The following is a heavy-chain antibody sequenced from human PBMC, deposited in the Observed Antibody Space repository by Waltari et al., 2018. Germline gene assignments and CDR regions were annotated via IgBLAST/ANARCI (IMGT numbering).Heavy chain of an antibody. V-gene: IGHV3-74*01. CDR1: GFTFTKYW. J-gene: IGHJ6*02. CDR2: SNSDGRST. D-gene: IGHD7-27*01. CDR3: VTDDPGLGLDV. Sequence: EVQLVESGGGLVQPGGSLRLSCAASGFTFTKYWMHWVRQDAGKGLMWVAHSNSDGRSTTYGDSVKGRFTITRDNARDTVYLQMTSLRAEDTAVYFCVTDDPGLGLDVWGQGTTVTVSS.